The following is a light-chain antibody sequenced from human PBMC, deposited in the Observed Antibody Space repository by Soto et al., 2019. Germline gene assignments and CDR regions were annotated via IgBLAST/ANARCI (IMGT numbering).Light chain of an antibody. V-gene: IGKV1-5*01. J-gene: IGKJ1*01. CDR1: QSISSW. CDR2: DAS. CDR3: QQYNSYSVT. Sequence: DVQLPLSPSPLSASVVDRFPITSLASQSISSWLAWYQQKPGKAPKLLIYDASNLESGVPSRFSGSGSGTEFTLTISSLQPDDFATYYCQQYNSYSVTFGQGTKVDI.